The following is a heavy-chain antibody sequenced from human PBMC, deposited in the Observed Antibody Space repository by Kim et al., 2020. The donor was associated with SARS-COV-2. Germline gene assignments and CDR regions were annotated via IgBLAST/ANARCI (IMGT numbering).Heavy chain of an antibody. CDR3: AKGLSRSWYDAFDI. Sequence: GGFLRLSCAASGFTFSSYGMHWVRQAPGKGLEWVAVIWYDGSNKYYADSVKGRFTISRDNSKNTLYLQMNSLRAEDTAVYYCAKGLSRSWYDAFDIWGQGTMVTVSS. J-gene: IGHJ3*02. D-gene: IGHD6-13*01. V-gene: IGHV3-33*06. CDR2: IWYDGSNK. CDR1: GFTFSSYG.